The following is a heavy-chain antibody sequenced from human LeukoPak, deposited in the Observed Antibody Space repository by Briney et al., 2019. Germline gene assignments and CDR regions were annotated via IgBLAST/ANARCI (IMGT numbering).Heavy chain of an antibody. CDR1: GYTFTSYG. J-gene: IGHJ4*02. CDR2: ISAYNGNT. V-gene: IGHV1-18*01. Sequence: GASVKVSCKASGYTFTSYGISWVRQAPGQGLEWMGWISAYNGNTNYAQKLQGRVTMTTDTSTSTAYVGLRSLRSDDTAVYYCAVAGSSGYCTNGICYTPFDYWGQGTLVTVSS. CDR3: AVAGSSGYCTNGICYTPFDY. D-gene: IGHD2-8*01.